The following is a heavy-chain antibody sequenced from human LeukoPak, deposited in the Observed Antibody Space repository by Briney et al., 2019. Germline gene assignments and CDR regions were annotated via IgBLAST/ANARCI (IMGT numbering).Heavy chain of an antibody. D-gene: IGHD3-22*01. CDR2: IIPIFGTA. CDR3: ARDSDDSSGYYSFDY. Sequence: ASVKVSCKASGGTFSSYAISWVRQAPGQGLEWMGGIIPIFGTANYAQKFQGRVTITTDESTSTAYMELSSLRSEDTAVYYCARDSDDSSGYYSFDYWGQGTLVTVSS. CDR1: GGTFSSYA. J-gene: IGHJ4*02. V-gene: IGHV1-69*05.